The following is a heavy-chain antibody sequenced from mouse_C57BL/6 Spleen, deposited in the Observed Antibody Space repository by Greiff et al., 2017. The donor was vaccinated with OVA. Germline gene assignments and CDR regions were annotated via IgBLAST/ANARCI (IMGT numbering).Heavy chain of an antibody. Sequence: VQLQQPGAELVKPGASVKMSCKASGYTFTSYWITWVKQRPGQGLEWIGDIYPGSGSTNYNEKFKSKATLTVDTSSSTAYMQLSSLTSEDSAVYYCARGDYDRWYFDVWGTGTTVTVSS. CDR1: GYTFTSYW. V-gene: IGHV1-55*01. J-gene: IGHJ1*03. CDR3: ARGDYDRWYFDV. D-gene: IGHD2-4*01. CDR2: IYPGSGST.